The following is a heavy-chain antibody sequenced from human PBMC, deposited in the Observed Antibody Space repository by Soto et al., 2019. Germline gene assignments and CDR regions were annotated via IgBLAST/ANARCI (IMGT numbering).Heavy chain of an antibody. CDR3: AHRPRGYAYYFDY. Sequence: QITLKESGPTLVKPTQTLTLTCTFSVFSRSTRGVAVGWFRQPPGKALEWLALIYWDEDTWYSPSLKSRLTITDDTSKNQVVLTMTYMDPVATATYYCAHRPRGYAYYFDYWGQGNLVTVSS. D-gene: IGHD5-12*01. J-gene: IGHJ4*02. V-gene: IGHV2-5*02. CDR1: VFSRSTRGVA. CDR2: IYWDEDT.